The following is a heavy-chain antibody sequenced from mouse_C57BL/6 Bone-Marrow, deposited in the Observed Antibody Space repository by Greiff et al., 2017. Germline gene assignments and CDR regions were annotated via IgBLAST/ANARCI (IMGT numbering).Heavy chain of an antibody. V-gene: IGHV1-50*01. CDR1: GYTFTSYW. Sequence: VQLQQPGAELVKPGASVKLSCKASGYTFTSYWMQWVKQRPGQGLEWIGEIDPSDSYTNYNQKFKGKATLTVATSSSTAYMQLSSLTSEDSAVYYCARGDGSGAMDYWGQGTSVTVSS. CDR3: ARGDGSGAMDY. D-gene: IGHD1-1*01. J-gene: IGHJ4*01. CDR2: IDPSDSYT.